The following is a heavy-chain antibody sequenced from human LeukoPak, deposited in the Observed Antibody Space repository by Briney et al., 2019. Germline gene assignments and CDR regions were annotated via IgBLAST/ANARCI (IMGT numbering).Heavy chain of an antibody. CDR2: ISSSSSYI. CDR1: GFTFSSYS. D-gene: IGHD2/OR15-2a*01. Sequence: GGSLRLSCAASGFTFSSYSMNWVRQAPGKGLEWVSSISSSSSYIYYADSVKGRFTISRDNAKNSLYLQMNSLRAEDTAVYYCASPLYGAGLDAFDIWGQGTMVTVSS. CDR3: ASPLYGAGLDAFDI. J-gene: IGHJ3*02. V-gene: IGHV3-21*01.